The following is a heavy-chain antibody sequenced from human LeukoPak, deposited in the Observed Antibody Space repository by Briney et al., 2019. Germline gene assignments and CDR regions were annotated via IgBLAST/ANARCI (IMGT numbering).Heavy chain of an antibody. CDR2: ILSKTSGGTT. V-gene: IGHV3-15*01. D-gene: IGHD3-22*01. CDR3: TTYRYDYGSTGYSCFDY. J-gene: IGHJ4*02. Sequence: PGGSRTLSCAASGLAFGNAWMAWVRQAPGKGLEWVSRILSKTSGGTTDYAASVKGRFTISRDDSKSTLYLQMNSLKTEDTAVYYCTTYRYDYGSTGYSCFDYWGQGTRVTFSS. CDR1: GLAFGNAW.